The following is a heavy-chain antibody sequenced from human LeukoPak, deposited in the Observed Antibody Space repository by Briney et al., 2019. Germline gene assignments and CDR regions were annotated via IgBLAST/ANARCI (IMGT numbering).Heavy chain of an antibody. CDR1: GFTFSSYS. D-gene: IGHD5-24*01. Sequence: GGSLRLSCAASGFTFSSYSMNWVRQAPGKGLEWVSYISSSSSTIYYADSVKGRFTISRDNSKNTLYLQMNSLRAEDTAVYYCAKDRPQRWLQPSMHIDSDYWGQGTLVTVSS. J-gene: IGHJ4*02. CDR3: AKDRPQRWLQPSMHIDSDY. V-gene: IGHV3-48*01. CDR2: ISSSSSTI.